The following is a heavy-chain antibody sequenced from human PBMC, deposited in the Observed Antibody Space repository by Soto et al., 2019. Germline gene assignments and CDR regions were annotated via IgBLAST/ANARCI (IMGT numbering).Heavy chain of an antibody. CDR1: GGSISSSSYY. J-gene: IGHJ4*02. Sequence: QLQLQESGPGLVKPSETLSLTCTVSGGSISSSSYYWGWIRQPPGKGLEWIGSIYYSGSTYYNPSLKSLVAISVDTSKNQFSLKLSSVTAADTAVYYCARSAGYCSSTSCYISPCDYWGQGTLVTVSS. CDR2: IYYSGST. V-gene: IGHV4-39*01. D-gene: IGHD2-2*02. CDR3: ARSAGYCSSTSCYISPCDY.